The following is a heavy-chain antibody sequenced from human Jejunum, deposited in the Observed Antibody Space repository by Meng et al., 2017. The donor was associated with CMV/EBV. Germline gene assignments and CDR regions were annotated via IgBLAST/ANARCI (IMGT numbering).Heavy chain of an antibody. J-gene: IGHJ4*02. CDR2: ISSNGVST. CDR1: GFTFSNYV. Sequence: SGFTFSNYVMYWVRQAPGKGLEYVSGISSNGVSTYYADSVKGRFTISRDNSKNTLYLQMGGLRADDTAMYYCARDLTISGVAPGYWGQGTLVIVSS. CDR3: ARDLTISGVAPGY. V-gene: IGHV3-64*02. D-gene: IGHD3-3*01.